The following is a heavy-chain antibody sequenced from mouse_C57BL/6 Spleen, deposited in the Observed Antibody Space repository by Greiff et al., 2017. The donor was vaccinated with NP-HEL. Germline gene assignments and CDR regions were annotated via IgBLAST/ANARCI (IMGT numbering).Heavy chain of an antibody. CDR1: GFNIKDYY. J-gene: IGHJ1*03. CDR2: IDAEDGDT. Sequence: VQLQQSGAELVKLGASVKLSCTASGFNIKDYYMHWVKQRTEQGLEWIGRIDAEDGDTKYAPKFQGKATITADTSSKTAYQQPSSLTSEDTAVYYCARLTVVARYLDVWGTGTTVTVSS. CDR3: ARLTVVARYLDV. D-gene: IGHD1-1*01. V-gene: IGHV14-2*01.